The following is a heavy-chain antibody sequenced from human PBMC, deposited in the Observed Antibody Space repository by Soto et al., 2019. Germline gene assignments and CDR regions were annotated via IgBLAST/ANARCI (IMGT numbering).Heavy chain of an antibody. CDR2: INHSGST. V-gene: IGHV4-34*01. D-gene: IGHD3-3*01. CDR1: GGSFSGYY. CDR3: AREWSGYSSGYDY. Sequence: SETLSLTCAVYGGSFSGYYWSWIRQPPGKGLEWIGEINHSGSTNYNPSLKSRVTISVDTSKNQFSLKLSSVTAADTAVYYCAREWSGYSSGYDYWGQGTLVTVSS. J-gene: IGHJ4*02.